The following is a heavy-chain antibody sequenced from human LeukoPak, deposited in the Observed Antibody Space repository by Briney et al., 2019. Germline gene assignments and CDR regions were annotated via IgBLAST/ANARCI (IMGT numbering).Heavy chain of an antibody. CDR2: INAGNGNT. J-gene: IGHJ5*02. Sequence: ASVKVSRKASGYTFTSYAMHWVRQAPGQRLEWMGWINAGNGNTKYSQKFQGRVTITGDTSASTAYMELSSLRSEDTAVYYCARDQGLSDYDFWSGYYGTSFWFDPWGQGTLVTVSS. CDR3: ARDQGLSDYDFWSGYYGTSFWFDP. D-gene: IGHD3-3*01. V-gene: IGHV1-3*01. CDR1: GYTFTSYA.